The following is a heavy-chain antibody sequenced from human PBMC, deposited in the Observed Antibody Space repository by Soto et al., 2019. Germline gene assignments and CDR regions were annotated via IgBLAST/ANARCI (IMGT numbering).Heavy chain of an antibody. CDR1: GYTFTSYA. V-gene: IGHV7-4-1*01. Sequence: ASVKVSCKASGYTFTSYAMNWVRQAPGQGLEWMGWIDTNTGNPTYAQGFTGRFVFSLDTSVSTAYLQICSLKAEDTAVYYCAREGTTVTNSLWGQGTLVTVSS. J-gene: IGHJ4*02. D-gene: IGHD4-17*01. CDR3: AREGTTVTNSL. CDR2: IDTNTGNP.